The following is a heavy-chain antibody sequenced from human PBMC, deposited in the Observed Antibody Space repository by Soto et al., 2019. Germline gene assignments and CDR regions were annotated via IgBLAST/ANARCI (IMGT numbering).Heavy chain of an antibody. CDR3: ASASQHCYSCYNWFDP. CDR2: MNPNSGNT. D-gene: IGHD2-21*01. Sequence: QVQLVQSGAEVKKPGASVKVSCKASGYTFTSYDINWVRQATGQGLEWMGWMNPNSGNTGYAQKFQGRVTMTSNTSISRAYTELSTLRAKDTAVFYCASASQHCYSCYNWFDPWGQGTVVTVS. J-gene: IGHJ5*02. V-gene: IGHV1-8*01. CDR1: GYTFTSYD.